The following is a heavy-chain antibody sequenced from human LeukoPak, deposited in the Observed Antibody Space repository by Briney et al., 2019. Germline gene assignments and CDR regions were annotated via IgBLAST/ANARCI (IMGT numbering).Heavy chain of an antibody. D-gene: IGHD3-10*01. Sequence: GRSLRLSCSASGFTSSSYAMHWVRQAPGKGLEYVSAISSNGGSTYYADSVKGRFTISRDNSKNTLYLQMSSLRAEDTAVYYCVKDLGGSGSYQYYFDYWGQGTLVTVSS. CDR2: ISSNGGST. J-gene: IGHJ4*02. V-gene: IGHV3-64D*06. CDR3: VKDLGGSGSYQYYFDY. CDR1: GFTSSSYA.